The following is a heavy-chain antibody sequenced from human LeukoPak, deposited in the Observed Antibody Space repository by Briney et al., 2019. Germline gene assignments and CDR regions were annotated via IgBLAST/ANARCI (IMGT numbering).Heavy chain of an antibody. CDR1: GFTFSSYA. J-gene: IGHJ4*02. V-gene: IGHV3-23*01. CDR3: AKGYYYDSSGYSSLFDY. Sequence: PGGSLRLSCAASGFTFSSYAMSWVRQAPGRGLEWVSAISGSGGSTYYADSVKGRFTISRDTSKNTLYLQMNSLRAEDTAVYHCAKGYYYDSSGYSSLFDYWGQGTLVTVSS. D-gene: IGHD3-22*01. CDR2: ISGSGGST.